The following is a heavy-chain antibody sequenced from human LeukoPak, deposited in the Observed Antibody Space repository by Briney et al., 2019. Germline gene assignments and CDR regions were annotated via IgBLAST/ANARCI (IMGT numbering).Heavy chain of an antibody. J-gene: IGHJ4*02. CDR2: MNPNSGNT. CDR3: ARGGSGWSKPFDY. Sequence: MNPNSGNTGYAQKFQGRVTMTRNTSISTAYMELSSLRSEDTAVYYCARGGSGWSKPFDYWGQGTLVTVSS. D-gene: IGHD6-19*01. V-gene: IGHV1-8*01.